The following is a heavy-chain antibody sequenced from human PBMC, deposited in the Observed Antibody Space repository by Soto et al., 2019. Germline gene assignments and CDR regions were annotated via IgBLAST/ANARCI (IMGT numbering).Heavy chain of an antibody. D-gene: IGHD6-13*01. Sequence: PGESLKISCKGSGYSFTNYWIGWVRQMPGKGLEWMGIIYPGDSDTRYSPSFQGQVTISADKSISTAYVQWSSLKASDTAIYYCVRRVQQRDDFFDPWGQGTLVTVSS. CDR2: IYPGDSDT. CDR3: VRRVQQRDDFFDP. V-gene: IGHV5-51*01. CDR1: GYSFTNYW. J-gene: IGHJ5*02.